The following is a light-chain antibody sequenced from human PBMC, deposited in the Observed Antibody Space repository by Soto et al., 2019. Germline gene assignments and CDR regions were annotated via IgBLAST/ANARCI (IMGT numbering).Light chain of an antibody. CDR3: CSYAGGSTWV. CDR2: EGS. V-gene: IGLV2-23*01. Sequence: QSALTQPDSVSGSPGQSITISCSGTSSDVGSYNLVSWYQQHPGKAPKLMIYEGSKRPSGASNRFSGSTSGNTAYLTISGLLAEDEADYYCCSYAGGSTWVFGGGTKVTVL. J-gene: IGLJ3*02. CDR1: SSDVGSYNL.